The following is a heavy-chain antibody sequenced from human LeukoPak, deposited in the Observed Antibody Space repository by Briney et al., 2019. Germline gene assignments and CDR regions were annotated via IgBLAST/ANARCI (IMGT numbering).Heavy chain of an antibody. D-gene: IGHD3-10*01. CDR1: GGSISSGDYY. J-gene: IGHJ4*02. V-gene: IGHV4-30-4*08. Sequence: SSETLSLTCTVSGGSISSGDYYWSWIRQPPGKGLEWIGYIYYSGSTYYNPSLQSRVTISVDTSKNQFSLKLSSVTAADTAVYYCARDWGVTLLDYWGQGTLVTVSS. CDR2: IYYSGST. CDR3: ARDWGVTLLDY.